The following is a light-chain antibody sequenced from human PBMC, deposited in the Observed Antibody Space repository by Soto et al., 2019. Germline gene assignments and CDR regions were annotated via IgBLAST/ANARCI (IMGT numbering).Light chain of an antibody. V-gene: IGKV3-20*01. CDR3: QQYGSSGT. Sequence: ELVLTQSPGTLSLSPGEGATLALGASQSVSNNYLAWYQQKPGQAPRLLIYGASNRATGIPDRFSGSGSGTDFTLTISRLEPEDFAVYYCQQYGSSGTFGQGTKVDIK. CDR1: QSVSNNY. CDR2: GAS. J-gene: IGKJ1*01.